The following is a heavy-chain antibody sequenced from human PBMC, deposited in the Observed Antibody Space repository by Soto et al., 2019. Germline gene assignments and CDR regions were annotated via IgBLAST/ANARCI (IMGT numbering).Heavy chain of an antibody. CDR3: ARGYSGYDYWDYYYYMDV. V-gene: IGHV1-2*04. CDR2: INPNSGGT. J-gene: IGHJ6*03. D-gene: IGHD5-12*01. CDR1: GYTFTGYY. Sequence: ASVKVSCKGSGYTFTGYYMHWVRQAPGQGLEWMGWINPNSGGTYYAQKFQGWVTMTRDTSISTAYMELSRLRSDDTAVYYCARGYSGYDYWDYYYYMDVWGKGTTVTVSS.